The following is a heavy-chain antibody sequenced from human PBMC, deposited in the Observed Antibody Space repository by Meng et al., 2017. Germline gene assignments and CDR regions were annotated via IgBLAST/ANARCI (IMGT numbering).Heavy chain of an antibody. Sequence: QLQLQESGPGLVKPSQTLSITCTVSGGSISSGDYYWSWIRQPPGKGLEWIGYIYYSGSTYYNPYLKRRVTISVDTSKNQFSLKLSSVTAADTAVYYCARAVFYYDAKGAFDIWGQGTMVTVSS. CDR2: IYYSGST. V-gene: IGHV4-30-4*01. J-gene: IGHJ3*02. CDR1: GGSISSGDYY. D-gene: IGHD3-22*01. CDR3: ARAVFYYDAKGAFDI.